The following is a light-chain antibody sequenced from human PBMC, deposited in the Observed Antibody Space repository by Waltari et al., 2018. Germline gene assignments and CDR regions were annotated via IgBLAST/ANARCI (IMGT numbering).Light chain of an antibody. CDR2: KNK. V-gene: IGLV1-47*01. CDR1: SSNIGGNY. J-gene: IGLJ3*02. CDR3: AAWDDSLGGWV. Sequence: QSVLSQPPSASGTPGQRVTISCSGSSSNIGGNYVYWYKQLPGTAPKLLIYKNKQRPSGVPDLFSGSKSGSSVSLAISGRRSEDEADYYCAAWDDSLGGWVFGGGTKVTVL.